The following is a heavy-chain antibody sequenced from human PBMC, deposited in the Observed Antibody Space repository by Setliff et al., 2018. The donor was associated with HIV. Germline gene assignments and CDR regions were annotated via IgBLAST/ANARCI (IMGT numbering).Heavy chain of an antibody. CDR2: IYHSGST. J-gene: IGHJ4*02. Sequence: SETLSLTCAVSGYSISSGYYWGWIRQPPGKGLEWIGSIYHSGSTYYNPSLKSRVTISVDTSKNQSSLKLSSVTAADTAVYYCAREVRGVFFWYFDYWGQGTLVTVSS. D-gene: IGHD3-3*01. CDR1: GYSISSGYY. V-gene: IGHV4-38-2*02. CDR3: AREVRGVFFWYFDY.